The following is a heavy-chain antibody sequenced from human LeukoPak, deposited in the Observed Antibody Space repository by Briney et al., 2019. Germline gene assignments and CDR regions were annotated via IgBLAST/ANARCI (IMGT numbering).Heavy chain of an antibody. CDR2: IGTAGDT. CDR1: GFTFSSYD. CDR3: ARALADILTGQSNYGMDV. D-gene: IGHD3-9*01. V-gene: IGHV3-13*01. J-gene: IGHJ6*02. Sequence: GGSLRLSCAASGFTFSSYDMHWVRQATGKGLEWVSAIGTAGDTYYPGSVKGRFTISRENAKNSLYLQMNSLRAGDTAVYYCARALADILTGQSNYGMDVWAKGPRSPSP.